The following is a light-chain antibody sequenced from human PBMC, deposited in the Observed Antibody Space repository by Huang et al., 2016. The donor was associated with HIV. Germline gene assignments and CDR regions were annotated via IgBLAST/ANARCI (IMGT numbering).Light chain of an antibody. CDR1: QSVCNY. V-gene: IGKV3-11*01. CDR3: QQRSSGVT. CDR2: DTS. J-gene: IGKJ4*01. Sequence: IVLTQSPATLSWYPVERVTLSCRASQSVCNYIACYQQHPGHSPKLLIYDTSNRATGTPVRVSGSGSGTDFTLTISSLEAEDFAVYYCQQRSSGVTFGGGTKV.